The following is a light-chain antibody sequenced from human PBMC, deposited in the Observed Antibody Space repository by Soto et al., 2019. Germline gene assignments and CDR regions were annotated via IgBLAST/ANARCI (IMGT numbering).Light chain of an antibody. CDR3: QHRNNWPLT. V-gene: IGKV3-11*01. CDR1: QSVSSY. J-gene: IGKJ4*01. Sequence: EIVLTQSPATMSLSPGERATLSYRASQSVSSYLAWYQHKPVQAPRLLIYDTFNRATDIPARFSGSGSGTDFTLTISSLEPEDFAVYYCQHRNNWPLTFGGGTKVAIK. CDR2: DTF.